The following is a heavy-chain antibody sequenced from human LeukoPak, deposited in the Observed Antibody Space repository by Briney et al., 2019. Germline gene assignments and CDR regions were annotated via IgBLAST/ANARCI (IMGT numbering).Heavy chain of an antibody. Sequence: GGSLRLSCAASGFTFSSYSMNWVRQAPGKGLEWVSYISSSSSTIYYADSVKGRFTISRDNAKNSLYLQMNSLRAEDTAVYYCAGGKGSSWYKSWFDPWGQGTLVTVSS. J-gene: IGHJ5*02. CDR1: GFTFSSYS. CDR2: ISSSSSTI. CDR3: AGGKGSSWYKSWFDP. V-gene: IGHV3-48*01. D-gene: IGHD6-13*01.